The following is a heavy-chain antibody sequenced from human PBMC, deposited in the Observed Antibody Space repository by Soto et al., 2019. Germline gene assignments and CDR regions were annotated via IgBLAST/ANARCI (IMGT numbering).Heavy chain of an antibody. CDR2: IYYSGST. Sequence: SETLSLTCTVSGGSISSGGYYWSCIRQHPGKGLEWIGYIYYSGSTYYNPSLKSRVTISVDTSKNQFSLKLTSVTAADTAVYYCARDKITGLFDYWGQGTLVTVSS. J-gene: IGHJ4*02. CDR1: GGSISSGGYY. CDR3: ARDKITGLFDY. D-gene: IGHD2-8*02. V-gene: IGHV4-31*02.